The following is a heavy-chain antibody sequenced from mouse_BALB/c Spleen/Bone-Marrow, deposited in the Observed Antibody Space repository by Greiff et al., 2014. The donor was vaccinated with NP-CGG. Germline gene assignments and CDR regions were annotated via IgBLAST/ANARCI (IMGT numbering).Heavy chain of an antibody. V-gene: IGHV3-6*02. J-gene: IGHJ4*01. Sequence: VQLQQSGPGLVKPSQSLSLTCSVTGYSITSAYYWNWIRQFPGNKLEWTGYISFDGSNYYNPSLKNRISITRDTSKSQFFLRLNSVTTEDTATYYCARGGYGSSYDAMDYWGQGTSVTVSS. CDR1: GYSITSAYY. D-gene: IGHD1-1*01. CDR2: ISFDGSN. CDR3: ARGGYGSSYDAMDY.